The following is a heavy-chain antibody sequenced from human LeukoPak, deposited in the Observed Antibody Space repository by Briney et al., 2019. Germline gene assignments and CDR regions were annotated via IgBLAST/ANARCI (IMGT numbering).Heavy chain of an antibody. CDR3: ARRTYSSGWSNLDY. J-gene: IGHJ4*02. CDR1: GGSVSSGSYY. CDR2: IYYSGST. Sequence: SETLSLTCTVSGGSVSSGSYYWSWIRQPPGKGLEWIGYIYYSGSTNYNPSLKSRVTISVDTSKNQFSLKLSSVTAADTAVYYCARRTYSSGWSNLDYWGQGTLVTASS. D-gene: IGHD6-19*01. V-gene: IGHV4-61*01.